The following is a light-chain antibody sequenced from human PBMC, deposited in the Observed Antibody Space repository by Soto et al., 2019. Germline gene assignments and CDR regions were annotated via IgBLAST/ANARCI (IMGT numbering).Light chain of an antibody. V-gene: IGKV3D-15*01. CDR2: YIS. CDR1: QSAGNF. CDR3: QQHNQWPIT. Sequence: EIVMTQSPSTLSGSPGETASLSCGASQSAGNFLAWYQQKPGQAPRLLIYYISTRATGIPARFSGSGYGTEFNLTINSLQSEDSAVYYCQQHNQWPITFGQGTRLEIK. J-gene: IGKJ5*01.